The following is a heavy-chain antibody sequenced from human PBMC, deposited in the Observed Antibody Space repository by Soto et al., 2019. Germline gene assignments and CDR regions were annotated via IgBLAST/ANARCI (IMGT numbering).Heavy chain of an antibody. CDR2: ISGSGDST. D-gene: IGHD6-19*01. J-gene: IGHJ4*02. CDR1: GFSFSSYA. CDR3: AKDPRIGIAVAGVFDY. V-gene: IGHV3-23*01. Sequence: WGSLRLSCAASGFSFSSYAMNWVRHAPGKGLEWVSVISGSGDSTYYADSVKGRFTISRDNSKNTLYLQMNSLRTEDTAVYYCAKDPRIGIAVAGVFDYWGQGTLVTVSS.